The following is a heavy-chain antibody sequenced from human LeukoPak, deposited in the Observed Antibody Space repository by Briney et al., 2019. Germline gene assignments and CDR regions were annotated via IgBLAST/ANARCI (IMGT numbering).Heavy chain of an antibody. Sequence: GGSLRLSCAASGFTFSSYGMHWVRQAPGKGLEWVAVIWYDGSNKYYADSVKGRFTISRDNSKNTLYLQMNSLRAEDTAVYYCAKDRRVSRGYYFDYWGQGTLVTVSS. J-gene: IGHJ4*02. CDR3: AKDRRVSRGYYFDY. V-gene: IGHV3-30*02. CDR2: IWYDGSNK. CDR1: GFTFSSYG. D-gene: IGHD2-2*01.